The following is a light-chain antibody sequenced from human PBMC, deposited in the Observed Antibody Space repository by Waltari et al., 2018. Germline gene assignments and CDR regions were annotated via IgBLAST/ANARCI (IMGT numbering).Light chain of an antibody. J-gene: IGKJ3*01. V-gene: IGKV1-39*01. CDR2: AAS. CDR1: QSISSY. CDR3: QQSYSTPH. Sequence: DIQMTQSPSSLSASVGDRVTITCRASQSISSYLNWYQQRPGKAPKLLIYAASSLQSGVPSRFSGRGSGTDFTLTISSLQPEDFATYYCQQSYSTPHFGPGTKVDLK.